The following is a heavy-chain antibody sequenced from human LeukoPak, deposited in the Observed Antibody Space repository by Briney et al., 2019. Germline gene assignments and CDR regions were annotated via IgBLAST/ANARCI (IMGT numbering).Heavy chain of an antibody. CDR1: GGSISSYY. CDR3: ARSITMVQEGYNWFDP. D-gene: IGHD3-10*01. CDR2: IYYSGST. J-gene: IGHJ5*02. V-gene: IGHV4-59*01. Sequence: PSETLSLTCTVSGGSISSYYWSWIRQPPGKGLEWIGYIYYSGSTNYNPSLKSRVTISVDTSKNQFSLKLSSVTAADTAVYYCARSITMVQEGYNWFDPWGQGTLVTVSS.